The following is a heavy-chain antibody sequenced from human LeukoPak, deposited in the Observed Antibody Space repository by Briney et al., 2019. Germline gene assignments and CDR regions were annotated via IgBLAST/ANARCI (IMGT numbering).Heavy chain of an antibody. Sequence: SETLSLTCTVSGGSISSYYWSWIRQPPGKGLEWIGYIYYSGSTNYNPSLKSRVTISVDTSKNQFSLKLSSVTAADTAVYYCARWSCSGGSCYPGYAFDIWGQGTMVTVSS. J-gene: IGHJ3*02. V-gene: IGHV4-59*01. CDR1: GGSISSYY. CDR2: IYYSGST. D-gene: IGHD2-15*01. CDR3: ARWSCSGGSCYPGYAFDI.